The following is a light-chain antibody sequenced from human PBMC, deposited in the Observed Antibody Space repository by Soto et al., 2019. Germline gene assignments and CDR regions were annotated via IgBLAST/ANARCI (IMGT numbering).Light chain of an antibody. Sequence: QSALTQPPSASGSPGQSVTISCTGTSIDVGGYNYVSWYQQHPGKAPKLMIYEVSKRPSGVPDRFSGSKSGNTASLTVSGLQAEDEADYYCSSYAGSNNYVFGTGTKLTV. V-gene: IGLV2-8*01. CDR3: SSYAGSNNYV. CDR1: SIDVGGYNY. CDR2: EVS. J-gene: IGLJ1*01.